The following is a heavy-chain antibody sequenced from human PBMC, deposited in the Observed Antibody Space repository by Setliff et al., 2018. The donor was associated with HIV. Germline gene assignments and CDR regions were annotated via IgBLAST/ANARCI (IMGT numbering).Heavy chain of an antibody. J-gene: IGHJ1*01. D-gene: IGHD3-16*02. CDR3: ARDIVGSRYFQH. V-gene: IGHV3-33*01. Sequence: HPGGSLRLSCAASGFTFSSYGMHWVRQAPGRGLEFVAAIWSDGRNKYYADSVKGRFTISRDNSKNTLFLQMNSLRAEDTAIYYCARDIVGSRYFQHWGQGTLVTVSS. CDR1: GFTFSSYG. CDR2: IWSDGRNK.